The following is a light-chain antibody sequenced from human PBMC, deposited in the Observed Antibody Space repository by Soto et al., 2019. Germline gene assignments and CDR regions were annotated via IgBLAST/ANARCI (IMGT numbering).Light chain of an antibody. V-gene: IGKV1-39*01. CDR1: QSISNH. Sequence: DIQMTQSPSSLSASVEDRVIITCRASQSISNHLNWYQQKPGKAPKLLIFAASSLQSGVPSRFSGSRSGPDFTLTISSLQPEDFATYDCQQSYSSPPTFGQGTKVDIK. J-gene: IGKJ1*01. CDR2: AAS. CDR3: QQSYSSPPT.